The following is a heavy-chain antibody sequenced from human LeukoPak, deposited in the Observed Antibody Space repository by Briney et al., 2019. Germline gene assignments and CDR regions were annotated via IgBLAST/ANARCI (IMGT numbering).Heavy chain of an antibody. CDR3: ARGLAAAYDYNWFDP. J-gene: IGHJ5*02. V-gene: IGHV4-4*07. Sequence: SETLSLTCTVSGGSISSSYWSWIRQPAGKGLEWIGRIYPSGSTRYNPSLESRLTMSVDTSKNQFSLKLTSVTAADTAVYFCARGLAAAYDYNWFDPWGLGTLVTVSS. D-gene: IGHD5-12*01. CDR1: GGSISSSY. CDR2: IYPSGST.